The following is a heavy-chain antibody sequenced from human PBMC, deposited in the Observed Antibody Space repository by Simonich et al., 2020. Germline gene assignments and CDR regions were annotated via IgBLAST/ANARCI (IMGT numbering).Heavy chain of an antibody. V-gene: IGHV3-21*01. CDR1: GFTFSSYS. CDR2: ISSSSSYK. Sequence: EVQLLESGGGLVKPGGSLSLSCAASGFTFSSYSMNWVRQAPGKGLEWVSSISSSSSYKYYADSVKGRFTISRDNAKNSLYLQMNSLRAEDTAVYYCARWIAVAGTGAYGMDVWGQGTTVTVSS. CDR3: ARWIAVAGTGAYGMDV. D-gene: IGHD6-19*01. J-gene: IGHJ6*02.